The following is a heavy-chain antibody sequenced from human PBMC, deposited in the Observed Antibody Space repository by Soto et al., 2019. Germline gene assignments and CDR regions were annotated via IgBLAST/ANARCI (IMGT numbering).Heavy chain of an antibody. D-gene: IGHD3-16*01. J-gene: IGHJ5*02. CDR3: ASGGNWFDP. CDR1: GGSISDYY. V-gene: IGHV4-59*01. CDR2: MYYNGNI. Sequence: SETLALSCNVSGGSISDYYLTWVRQSPEKGLEWIGYMYYNGNINYNPSLKSRVTISIDTSKNQFSLPLKSVTAADTAVYYCASGGNWFDPWGQGVLVTV.